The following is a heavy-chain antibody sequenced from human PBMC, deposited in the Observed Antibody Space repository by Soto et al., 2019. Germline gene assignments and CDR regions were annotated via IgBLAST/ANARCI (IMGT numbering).Heavy chain of an antibody. CDR1: GYTFTRYD. J-gene: IGHJ5*02. D-gene: IGHD2-2*01. V-gene: IGHV1-8*01. Sequence: QVQLVQSGAEVKKPGASVKVSCKASGYTFTRYDINWVRQATGQGLEWMGWMNPNSGNTGYAQKFQGRVTMTRNTSISTAYMELSSLRSEDTAVYYCARGRIDCSSTSCYDRNWFDPWGQGTLVTVSS. CDR3: ARGRIDCSSTSCYDRNWFDP. CDR2: MNPNSGNT.